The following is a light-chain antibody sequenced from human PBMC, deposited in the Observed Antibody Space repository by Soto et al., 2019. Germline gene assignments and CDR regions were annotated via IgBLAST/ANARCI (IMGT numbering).Light chain of an antibody. CDR1: QTINNY. V-gene: IGKV1-39*01. J-gene: IGKJ1*01. CDR3: QQAYTFPWT. CDR2: ASS. Sequence: DVKLNKSPSSLSANVGDRVTITCRASQTINNYLNWYQLKPGRAPKFLIFASSSLQSGVPSRFSGSASGADFTLTIGNLQPEDSATYFCQQAYTFPWTFG.